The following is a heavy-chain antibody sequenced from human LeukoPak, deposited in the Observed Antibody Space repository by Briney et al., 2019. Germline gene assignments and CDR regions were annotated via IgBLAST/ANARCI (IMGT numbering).Heavy chain of an antibody. CDR3: ARTTTMVRGFIIDFDY. D-gene: IGHD3-10*01. Sequence: SETLSLTCTVSGGSISSYYWSWIRQPPGKGLEWVGYIYYSGSTKYNPSLKSRVTISVDTSKNQFSLKLSSVTSADTAVYYCARTTTMVRGFIIDFDYWGQGTLVTVSS. CDR1: GGSISSYY. V-gene: IGHV4-59*01. CDR2: IYYSGST. J-gene: IGHJ4*02.